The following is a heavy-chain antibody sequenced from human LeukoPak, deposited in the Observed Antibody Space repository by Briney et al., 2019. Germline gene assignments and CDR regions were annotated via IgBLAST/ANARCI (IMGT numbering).Heavy chain of an antibody. CDR3: TRGILLRGASPAY. Sequence: PGGSLRLSCTASGFTFGDYTMSWVRQAPGKGLEWVGFIRSNAYGGTTEYAASVKGRFTISRDDSQSIAYLQMNSLKAEDTAVYYCTRGILLRGASPAYWGQGTLVTVSS. CDR1: GFTFGDYT. CDR2: IRSNAYGGTT. J-gene: IGHJ4*02. V-gene: IGHV3-49*04. D-gene: IGHD3-10*01.